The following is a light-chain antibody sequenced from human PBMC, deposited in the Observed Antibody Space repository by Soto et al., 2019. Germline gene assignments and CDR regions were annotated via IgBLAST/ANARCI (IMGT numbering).Light chain of an antibody. CDR1: SSDVGGYDY. Sequence: QSVLTQPASVSGSPGQSIAISCTGTSSDVGGYDYVSWYQQHPGKAPKVMIYEVSNRPSGVSNRFSGSKSANTASLTISGLQAEDEADYYCSSFTNSHTWVFGGGTKLTVL. J-gene: IGLJ3*02. CDR2: EVS. V-gene: IGLV2-14*01. CDR3: SSFTNSHTWV.